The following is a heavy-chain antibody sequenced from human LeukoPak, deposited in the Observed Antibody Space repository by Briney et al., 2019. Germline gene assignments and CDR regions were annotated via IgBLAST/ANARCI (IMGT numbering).Heavy chain of an antibody. V-gene: IGHV1-2*02. D-gene: IGHD2-15*01. CDR2: INPNSGGT. CDR3: ASSVPFGSTGGSCYLML. CDR1: GYTFTGYY. J-gene: IGHJ4*02. Sequence: AASVKVSCKASGYTFTGYYMHWVRQAPGQGLEWMGWINPNSGGTNYAQKFQGRVTMTRDTSISTAYMELSRLRSDDTAVYYCASSVPFGSTGGSCYLMLWGQGTLVTVSS.